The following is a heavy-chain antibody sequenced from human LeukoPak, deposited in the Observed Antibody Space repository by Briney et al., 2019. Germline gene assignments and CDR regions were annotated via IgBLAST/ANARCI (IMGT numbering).Heavy chain of an antibody. D-gene: IGHD3-16*01. CDR2: INHNGNVN. Sequence: GGSLRLSCAASGFTFSSYWMNWARQALGKGLEWVASINHNGNVNYYVDSVKGRFTISRDNAKSSLYLQMSNLRAEDTAVYFCARGGGLDVWGQGATVTVSS. CDR1: GFTFSSYW. J-gene: IGHJ6*02. CDR3: ARGGGLDV. V-gene: IGHV3-7*03.